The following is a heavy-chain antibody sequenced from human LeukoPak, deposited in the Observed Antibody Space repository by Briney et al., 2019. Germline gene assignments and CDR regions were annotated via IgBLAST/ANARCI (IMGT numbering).Heavy chain of an antibody. J-gene: IGHJ3*02. D-gene: IGHD1-1*01. V-gene: IGHV3-23*01. CDR2: ISGSGGST. CDR1: GFTFSSYA. Sequence: TGGSLRLSCAASGFTFSSYAMSWVRQAPGKGLEWVSGISGSGGSTYYADSVKGRFTISRDNSRNTLYLQMNSLRAEDTAVYYCAKPEVEGDAFDIWGQGTMVTVSS. CDR3: AKPEVEGDAFDI.